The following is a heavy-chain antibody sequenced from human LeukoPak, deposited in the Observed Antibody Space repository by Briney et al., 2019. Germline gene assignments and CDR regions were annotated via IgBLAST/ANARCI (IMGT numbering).Heavy chain of an antibody. J-gene: IGHJ6*03. CDR2: INHSGST. V-gene: IGHV4-34*01. CDR1: GGSFSRYY. Sequence: SETLSLTCAVNGGSFSRYYWSWIRQPPGKGLERIGEINHSGSTNYNPSLKSRVTISVDTSKNQFSLKLNSVTAADTAIYYCARGNMWDYRRYYYYMDVWGKGTTVTVSS. D-gene: IGHD4-11*01. CDR3: ARGNMWDYRRYYYYMDV.